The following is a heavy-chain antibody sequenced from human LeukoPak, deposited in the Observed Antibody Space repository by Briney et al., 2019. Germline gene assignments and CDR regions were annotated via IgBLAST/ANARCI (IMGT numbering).Heavy chain of an antibody. V-gene: IGHV3-21*06. D-gene: IGHD2-15*01. J-gene: IGHJ3*01. Sequence: PGGSLRLSCAASEFNFNTSPMNWLRQAPGKGLEWVSSISLGGKYIYYADAVKGRFTISRDDAKNSLFLEMTSLRADDTAVYFCARGFCSGGTCYRVTGTFDVWGLGTMVTVSS. CDR1: EFNFNTSP. CDR2: ISLGGKYI. CDR3: ARGFCSGGTCYRVTGTFDV.